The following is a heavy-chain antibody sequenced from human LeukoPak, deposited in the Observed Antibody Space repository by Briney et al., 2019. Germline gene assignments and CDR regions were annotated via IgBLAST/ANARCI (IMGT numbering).Heavy chain of an antibody. D-gene: IGHD3-22*01. CDR3: ARSSGYYFEYFHH. CDR1: GGSISSGSYY. V-gene: IGHV4-61*02. J-gene: IGHJ1*01. CDR2: IYTSGST. Sequence: SDTLSLTCTVSGGSISSGSYYWSWIRQPAGKGLEWIGRIYTSGSTNYNPSLKSRVTISVDTSKNQFSLKLSSVTAADTAMYYCARSSGYYFEYFHHWGQGTLVTVSS.